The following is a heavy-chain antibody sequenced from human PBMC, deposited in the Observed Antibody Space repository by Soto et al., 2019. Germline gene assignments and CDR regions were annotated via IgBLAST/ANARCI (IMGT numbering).Heavy chain of an antibody. Sequence: SETLSLTCTVSGGSISSSSYYWGWIRQPPGKGLEWIGSIYYSGSTYYNPSLKSRVTISVDTSKNQFSLKLSSVTAADTAVYYCARRVGTLYFDYWGQGTLVTVSS. J-gene: IGHJ4*02. V-gene: IGHV4-39*01. CDR1: GGSISSSSYY. CDR2: IYYSGST. CDR3: ARRVGTLYFDY. D-gene: IGHD2-21*02.